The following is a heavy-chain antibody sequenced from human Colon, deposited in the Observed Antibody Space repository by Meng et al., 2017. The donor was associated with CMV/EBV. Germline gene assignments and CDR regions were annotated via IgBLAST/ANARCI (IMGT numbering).Heavy chain of an antibody. CDR2: ISTYKGNT. J-gene: IGHJ4*02. D-gene: IGHD2-2*01. CDR1: GYDFSSYG. V-gene: IGHV1-18*01. Sequence: ASVKVSCKASGYDFSSYGISWVRQAPGQGLEWMGWISTYKGNTNYAQKFQGRVTMTTDMSRSTVYMELRSLRSDDTAVFYCARAPSGESCTGTGCYFLRIDFWGQGTLVTVSS. CDR3: ARAPSGESCTGTGCYFLRIDF.